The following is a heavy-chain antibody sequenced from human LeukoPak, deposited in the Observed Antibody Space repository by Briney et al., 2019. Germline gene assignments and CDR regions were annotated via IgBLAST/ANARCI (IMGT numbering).Heavy chain of an antibody. D-gene: IGHD6-19*01. V-gene: IGHV3-74*01. CDR3: ARRSYIAVAGFDY. CDR2: INSDGSST. CDR1: GFTFSSYW. J-gene: IGHJ4*02. Sequence: GGSLRLSXAASGFTFSSYWMHWVRQAPGKGVVWVSRINSDGSSTSYADSVKGRFTISRDNAKNTLYLQMNSLRAEDTAVYYCARRSYIAVAGFDYWGQGTLVTVSS.